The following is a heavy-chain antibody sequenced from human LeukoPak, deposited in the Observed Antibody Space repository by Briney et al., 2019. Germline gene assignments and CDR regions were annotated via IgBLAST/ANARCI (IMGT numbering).Heavy chain of an antibody. CDR3: AKGSGSGWYGWFAP. V-gene: IGHV3-23*01. CDR2: IDASGGST. Sequence: GGSLRLSCAASEFTFGSYAMTWVRQAPGKGLEWVSSIDASGGSTYYADSVKGRFTISRDNSKNTFYLQMNTLRADDTAVYYCAKGSGSGWYGWFAPWGQGTLVTVSS. J-gene: IGHJ5*02. D-gene: IGHD6-19*01. CDR1: EFTFGSYA.